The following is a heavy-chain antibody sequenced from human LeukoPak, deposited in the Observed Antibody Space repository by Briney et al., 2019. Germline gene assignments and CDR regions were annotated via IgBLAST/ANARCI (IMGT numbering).Heavy chain of an antibody. CDR3: AKPEGRYSYGYVFDY. J-gene: IGHJ4*02. V-gene: IGHV3-9*01. D-gene: IGHD5-18*01. Sequence: PGRSLRLSCAASGFTFDDYAMHWVRQAPGKGLEGVSGISWNSGSIGYADSVKGRFTISRDNAKNSLYLQMNSLRAEDTALYYCAKPEGRYSYGYVFDYWGQGTLVTVSS. CDR1: GFTFDDYA. CDR2: ISWNSGSI.